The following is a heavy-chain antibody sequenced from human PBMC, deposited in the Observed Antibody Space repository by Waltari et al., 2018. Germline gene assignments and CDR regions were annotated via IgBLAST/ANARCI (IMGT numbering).Heavy chain of an antibody. CDR3: ASYGGGYCSGGSCYTRYFDL. Sequence: QVQLQESGPGLVKPSETLSLTCAVSGYSISSGYYWGWIRQPPGKGLEWIGSIYHSGSTYYNPSLKSRVTISVDTSKNQFSLKLSSVTAADTAVYYCASYGGGYCSGGSCYTRYFDLWGRGTLVTVSS. J-gene: IGHJ2*01. D-gene: IGHD2-15*01. CDR1: GYSISSGYY. CDR2: IYHSGST. V-gene: IGHV4-38-2*01.